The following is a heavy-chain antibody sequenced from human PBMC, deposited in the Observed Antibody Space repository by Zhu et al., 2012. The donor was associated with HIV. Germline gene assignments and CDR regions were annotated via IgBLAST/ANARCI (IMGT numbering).Heavy chain of an antibody. V-gene: IGHV4-34*01. D-gene: IGHD3-16*01. Sequence: QVQLQQWGAGLLKPSETLSLTCAVYGGSLSDSAWIWVRQPPGKRLEWIGTINHSGSTKYSPSLKSRVSMSVDTSKDQFSVKLTSVTAADTAVYYCARRRGYDDGWGYYYYYVDVWGQGTTVTVSS. CDR3: ARRRGYDDGWGYYYYYVDV. J-gene: IGHJ6*02. CDR1: GGSLSDSA. CDR2: INHSGST.